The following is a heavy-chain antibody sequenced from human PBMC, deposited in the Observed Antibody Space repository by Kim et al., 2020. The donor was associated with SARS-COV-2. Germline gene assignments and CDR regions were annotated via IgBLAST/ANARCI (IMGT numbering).Heavy chain of an antibody. D-gene: IGHD5-18*01. J-gene: IGHJ6*02. CDR2: IYHSGST. Sequence: SETLSLTCTVSGYSISSGYYWGWIRQPPGKGLEWIGSIYHSGSTYYNPSLKSRVTISVDTSKNQFSLKLSSVTAADTAVYYCAHPAPVDTAMVDEPENYGMDVWGQGTTVTVSS. CDR3: AHPAPVDTAMVDEPENYGMDV. V-gene: IGHV4-38-2*02. CDR1: GYSISSGYY.